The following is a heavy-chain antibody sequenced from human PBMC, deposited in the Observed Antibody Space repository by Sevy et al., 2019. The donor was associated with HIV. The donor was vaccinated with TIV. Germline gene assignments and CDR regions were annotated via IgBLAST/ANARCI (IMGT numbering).Heavy chain of an antibody. J-gene: IGHJ3*02. D-gene: IGHD6-19*01. Sequence: ASVKVSCKASGYTFTSYGISWVRQAPGQGLEWMGWISAYNGNTNYAQKLQGRVTMTTDTSTSTAYMELRIRRSDDTAVYYCARARIAVAVLGAFDIWGQGTMVTVSS. CDR3: ARARIAVAVLGAFDI. V-gene: IGHV1-18*04. CDR2: ISAYNGNT. CDR1: GYTFTSYG.